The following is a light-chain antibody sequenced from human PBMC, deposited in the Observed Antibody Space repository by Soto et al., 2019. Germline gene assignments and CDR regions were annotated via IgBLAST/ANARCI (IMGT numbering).Light chain of an antibody. CDR3: AAWDDSLNGPV. CDR1: SSNIGSNT. CDR2: SNN. V-gene: IGLV1-44*01. Sequence: QSVLTQPPSASGTPGQRVTISCSGSSSNIGSNTVNWYQQLPGTAPKLLIYSNNQRPSGVPDRFSGSKSGTSASLAISGLHSEDEADSYCAAWDDSLNGPVFGGGTKLTVL. J-gene: IGLJ3*02.